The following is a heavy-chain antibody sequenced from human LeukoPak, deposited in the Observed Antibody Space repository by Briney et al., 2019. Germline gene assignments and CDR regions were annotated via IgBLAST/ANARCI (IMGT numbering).Heavy chain of an antibody. CDR3: ARAPRYSGYDYRGGVYFDY. CDR2: IIPIFGTA. CDR1: GGTFSSYA. J-gene: IGHJ4*02. Sequence: ASVKVPCKASGGTFSSYAISWVRQAPGQGLEWMGGIIPIFGTANYAQKFQGRVTITTDESTSTAYMELSSLRSEDTAVYYCARAPRYSGYDYRGGVYFDYWGQGTLVTVSS. V-gene: IGHV1-69*05. D-gene: IGHD5-12*01.